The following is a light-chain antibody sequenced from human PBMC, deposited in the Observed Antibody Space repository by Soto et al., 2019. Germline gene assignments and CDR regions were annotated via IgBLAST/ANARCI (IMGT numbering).Light chain of an antibody. CDR2: GIS. V-gene: IGKV3-20*01. CDR3: QQYVTSSPRT. CDR1: HTISSSY. J-gene: IGKJ1*01. Sequence: EIVLTQSPRTLSFSPGERATLSCSASHTISSSYLAWYQQKPGQAPRLLMYGISRRATGIPDRFSGSGSGTDFTLTITRLEPEDFAVYYCQQYVTSSPRTFGQGTKVDIK.